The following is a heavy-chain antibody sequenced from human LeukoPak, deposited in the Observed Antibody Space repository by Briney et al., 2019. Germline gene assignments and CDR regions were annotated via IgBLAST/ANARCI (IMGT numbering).Heavy chain of an antibody. Sequence: ASVKVSCKASGYTFTSYYIHWVRQAPGQGLEWMGIINPSGGSTSYAQKFQGRVTMTRDTSTSTVYMELSSLRSEDTAVYYCARARRPGYYYGSGSFGGEFDYWGQGTLVTVSS. V-gene: IGHV1-46*01. J-gene: IGHJ4*02. CDR3: ARARRPGYYYGSGSFGGEFDY. D-gene: IGHD3-10*01. CDR2: INPSGGST. CDR1: GYTFTSYY.